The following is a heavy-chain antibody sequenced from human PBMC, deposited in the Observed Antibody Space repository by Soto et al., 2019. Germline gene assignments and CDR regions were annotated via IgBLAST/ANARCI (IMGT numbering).Heavy chain of an antibody. CDR3: AKWDIVVVVAAREIY. D-gene: IGHD2-15*01. V-gene: IGHV3-23*01. CDR1: GFTFSSSA. J-gene: IGHJ4*01. CDR2: INGRGDYT. Sequence: EVQLLESGGGLVEPGGSLRLSCAASGFTFSSSAMSWVRQAPGKGLEWVSAINGRGDYTHYAASVKGRFTISRDNSKNTLYLQMNNLRAEDTATYYCAKWDIVVVVAAREIYWGQGTLVTVSS.